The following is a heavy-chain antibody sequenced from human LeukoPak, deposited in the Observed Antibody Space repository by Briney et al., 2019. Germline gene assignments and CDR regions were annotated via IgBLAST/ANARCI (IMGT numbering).Heavy chain of an antibody. CDR2: INPDGSQK. CDR3: AKLLGTATTFDY. CDR1: GFTFSRSW. D-gene: IGHD5-24*01. V-gene: IGHV3-7*01. J-gene: IGHJ4*02. Sequence: PGGSLRLSCEASGFTFSRSWMSWVRQAPGKGLEWVASINPDGSQKHHVDSVKGRFTISRDNTRNSVYLQMNSLGGKDTAVYYCAKLLGTATTFDYWGQGTLVTVSS.